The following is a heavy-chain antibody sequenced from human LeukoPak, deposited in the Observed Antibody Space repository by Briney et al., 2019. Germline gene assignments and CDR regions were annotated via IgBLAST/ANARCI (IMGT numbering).Heavy chain of an antibody. CDR2: ISSSGSTI. Sequence: PGESLRLSCAASGSTFSDYYMSWIRQAPGRGLEWVSYISSSGSTIYYADSVKGRFTISRDNAKNSLYLQMNSLRAEDTAVYYCARENNILTGYYNPFDYWGQGTLVTVSS. CDR1: GSTFSDYY. CDR3: ARENNILTGYYNPFDY. D-gene: IGHD3-9*01. J-gene: IGHJ4*02. V-gene: IGHV3-11*01.